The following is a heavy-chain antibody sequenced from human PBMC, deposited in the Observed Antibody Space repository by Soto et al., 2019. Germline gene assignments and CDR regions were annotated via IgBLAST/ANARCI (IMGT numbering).Heavy chain of an antibody. Sequence: GSLRLSCAASGFTFSSYEMNWVRQAPGKGLEWVSYISSSGSTIYYADSVKGRFTISRDNAKNSLYLQMNSLRAEDTAVYYCARGGDYGDYKDGHYWGQGTLVTVSS. D-gene: IGHD4-17*01. V-gene: IGHV3-48*03. CDR2: ISSSGSTI. CDR3: ARGGDYGDYKDGHY. CDR1: GFTFSSYE. J-gene: IGHJ4*02.